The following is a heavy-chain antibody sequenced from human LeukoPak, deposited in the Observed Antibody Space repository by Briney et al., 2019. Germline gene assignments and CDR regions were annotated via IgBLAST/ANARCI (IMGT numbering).Heavy chain of an antibody. J-gene: IGHJ4*02. D-gene: IGHD6-19*01. Sequence: PGGSLRLSCAASGFTFSSYAMSWVRQAPGKGLEWVSYISSSGSTIYYADSVKGRFTISRDNAKNSLYLQMNSLRAEDTAVYYCARDYWSYSSGWYLDYWGQGTLVTVSS. CDR2: ISSSGSTI. CDR3: ARDYWSYSSGWYLDY. CDR1: GFTFSSYA. V-gene: IGHV3-48*04.